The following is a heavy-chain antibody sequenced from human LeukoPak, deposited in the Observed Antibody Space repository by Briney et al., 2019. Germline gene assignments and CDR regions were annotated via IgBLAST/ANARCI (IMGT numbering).Heavy chain of an antibody. V-gene: IGHV4-59*12. CDR3: ATFPPGY. D-gene: IGHD7-27*01. CDR1: GGSINNYY. J-gene: IGHJ4*02. CDR2: IYYSGST. Sequence: SEILSLTCTVSGGSINNYYWNWIRQSPGKGLEWIGYIYYSGSTNYNPSLKGRVTMSVDTSKNQFSLKLSSVTAADTAVYYCATFPPGYWGQGTLVTVSS.